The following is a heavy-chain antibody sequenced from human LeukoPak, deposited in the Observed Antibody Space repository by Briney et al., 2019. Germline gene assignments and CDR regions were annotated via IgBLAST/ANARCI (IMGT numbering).Heavy chain of an antibody. CDR3: ARANWNGYFDY. J-gene: IGHJ4*02. D-gene: IGHD1-1*01. V-gene: IGHV1-3*01. CDR2: INAGNGNT. CDR1: GYTFTSYA. Sequence: ASVKVSCKASGYTFTSYAMHWVRQAPGQRLEWMGWINAGNGNTKYSQKFQGRVTITRDTSASTAYMGLSSLRSEDTAVYYCARANWNGYFDYWGQGTLVTVSS.